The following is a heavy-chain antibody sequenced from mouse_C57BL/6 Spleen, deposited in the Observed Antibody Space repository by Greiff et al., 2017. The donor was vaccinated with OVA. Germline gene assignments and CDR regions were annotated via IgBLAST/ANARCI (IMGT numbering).Heavy chain of an antibody. CDR3: TASHYYGSSPFAY. CDR1: GFTFSNYW. Sequence: EVKLMESGGGLVQPGGSMKLSCVASGFTFSNYWMNWVRQSPEKGLEWVAQIRLKSDNYATHYAESVKGRFTISRDDSKSSVYLQMNNLRAEDTGIYYCTASHYYGSSPFAYWGQGTLVTVSA. V-gene: IGHV6-3*01. CDR2: IRLKSDNYAT. J-gene: IGHJ3*01. D-gene: IGHD1-1*01.